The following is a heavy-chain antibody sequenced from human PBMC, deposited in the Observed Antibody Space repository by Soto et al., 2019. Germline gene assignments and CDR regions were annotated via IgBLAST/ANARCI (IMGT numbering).Heavy chain of an antibody. Sequence: EVQLVESGGGLVQPGGSLRLSCAASGFTFSVYSMNWIRQAPGKGLQWVSYMTSDMKTIHYADSVKGRFTISRDNAKNLVYLHMTSLRDEDTAVYYCARSVEGHFDYWGQGALVTVSS. CDR1: GFTFSVYS. V-gene: IGHV3-48*02. CDR3: ARSVEGHFDY. CDR2: MTSDMKTI. J-gene: IGHJ4*02. D-gene: IGHD6-19*01.